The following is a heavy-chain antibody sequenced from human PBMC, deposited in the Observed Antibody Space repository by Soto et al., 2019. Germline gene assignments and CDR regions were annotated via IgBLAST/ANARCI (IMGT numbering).Heavy chain of an antibody. CDR2: ISASAAST. D-gene: IGHD6-6*01. CDR3: AKLGAYSTSAIDS. CDR1: GFTFSSYA. V-gene: IGHV3-23*01. J-gene: IGHJ4*02. Sequence: GWSLRLSCAPSGFTFSSYAMSWVRQAPGKGLEWVSAISASAASTYYADSVKGRFTISRDNSKNTLYVQMNSLRAEDTAIYYCAKLGAYSTSAIDSWGQGALVTVSS.